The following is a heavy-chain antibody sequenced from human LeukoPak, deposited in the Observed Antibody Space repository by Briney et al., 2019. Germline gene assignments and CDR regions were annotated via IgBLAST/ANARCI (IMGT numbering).Heavy chain of an antibody. CDR3: ARVREYLRFAP. J-gene: IGHJ5*02. V-gene: IGHV3-53*01. CDR1: GFTVSNNY. Sequence: QPGGSLRLSCAASGFTVSNNYMTCVRQAPGKGLEWVSVIYSGGSTYNADSVKGRFTISRDNSKNTLYLQMNSLRADDTAVSYCARVREYLRFAPWGQGTLVTVSS. D-gene: IGHD2-2*01. CDR2: IYSGGST.